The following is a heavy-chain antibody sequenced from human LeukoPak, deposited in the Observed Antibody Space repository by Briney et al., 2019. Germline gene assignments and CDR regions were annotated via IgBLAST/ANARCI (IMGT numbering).Heavy chain of an antibody. D-gene: IGHD6-19*01. CDR3: ARDREYSSGWYGAFDI. Sequence: PSQTLSLTCTVSGGSISSGGYYWSWIRQHPGKGLEWIGYIYYSGSTYYNPSLKSRVTISVDTSKNQFSLKLSSVTAADTAAYYCARDREYSSGWYGAFDIWGQGTMVTVSS. CDR2: IYYSGST. CDR1: GGSISSGGYY. V-gene: IGHV4-31*03. J-gene: IGHJ3*02.